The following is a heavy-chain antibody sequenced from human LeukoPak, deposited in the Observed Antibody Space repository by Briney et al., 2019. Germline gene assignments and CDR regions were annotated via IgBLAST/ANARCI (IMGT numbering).Heavy chain of an antibody. CDR3: ARDMGWDAFDI. CDR1: GGSISSYY. J-gene: IGHJ3*02. Sequence: TSETLSLTCTVSGGSISSYYWSWIRQPPGKGLEWIGYIYYSGSTSYNPSLKSRVTISVDTSKNQFSLKLSSVTAADTAVYYCARDMGWDAFDIWGQGTMVTVSS. V-gene: IGHV4-59*01. CDR2: IYYSGST. D-gene: IGHD3-10*01.